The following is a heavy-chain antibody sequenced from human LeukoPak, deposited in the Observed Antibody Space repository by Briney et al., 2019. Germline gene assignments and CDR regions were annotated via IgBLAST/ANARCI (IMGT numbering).Heavy chain of an antibody. CDR2: ISGSDGGT. CDR3: AGDRAMIVQGNWFDP. CDR1: GFTFSSYG. J-gene: IGHJ5*02. D-gene: IGHD3-22*01. V-gene: IGHV3-23*01. Sequence: GGSLRLSCAASGFTFSSYGMTWVRQAPGKGLEWVSAISGSDGGTYYADSVKGRFTISRDNAKNTLYLQMSSLRAEDTAVYYCAGDRAMIVQGNWFDPWGQGTLVTVSS.